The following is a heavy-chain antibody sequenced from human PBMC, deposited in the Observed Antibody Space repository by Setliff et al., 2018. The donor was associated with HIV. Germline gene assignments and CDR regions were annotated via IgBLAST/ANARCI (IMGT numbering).Heavy chain of an antibody. CDR1: GYIFTNYG. CDR3: ARGLAVAGKSYYSYYYMDV. D-gene: IGHD6-19*01. J-gene: IGHJ6*03. V-gene: IGHV1-18*01. Sequence: ASVKVSCKASGYIFTNYGISWVRQAPGQGLEWMGWITGYNGNTNYAQKFQGRVTMTRNTSISTAYMELSSLRSEDTAVYYCARGLAVAGKSYYSYYYMDVWGKGTTVTVSS. CDR2: ITGYNGNT.